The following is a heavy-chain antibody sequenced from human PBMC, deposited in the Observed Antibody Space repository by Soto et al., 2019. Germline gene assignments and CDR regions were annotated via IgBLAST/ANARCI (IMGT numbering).Heavy chain of an antibody. CDR1: GYTFTSYY. Sequence: ASVKVSCKASGYTFTSYYMHWVRQAPGQGLEWMGIINPSGGSTSYAQKFQGRVTMTRDTSTSTVYMELSSLRSEDTAVYYCARGLITFGGVIVSNYFDYWGQGTLVTVSS. J-gene: IGHJ4*02. CDR3: ARGLITFGGVIVSNYFDY. CDR2: INPSGGST. D-gene: IGHD3-16*02. V-gene: IGHV1-46*03.